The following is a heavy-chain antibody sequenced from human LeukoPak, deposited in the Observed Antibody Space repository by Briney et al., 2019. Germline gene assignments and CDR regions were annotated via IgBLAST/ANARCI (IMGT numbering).Heavy chain of an antibody. CDR2: INPNSGGT. J-gene: IGHJ4*02. Sequence: ASVKVSCKASGYTFTGNYMHWVRQAPGQGLEWMGRINPNSGGTNYAQKFQGRVTMTRDTSISTAYMELSRLRSDDTAVYYCAREPGAWGELRELGYWGQGTLVTVSS. CDR3: AREPGAWGELRELGY. CDR1: GYTFTGNY. V-gene: IGHV1-2*06. D-gene: IGHD1-26*01.